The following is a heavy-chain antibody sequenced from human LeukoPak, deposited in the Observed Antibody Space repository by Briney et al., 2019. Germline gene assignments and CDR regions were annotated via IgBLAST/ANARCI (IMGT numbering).Heavy chain of an antibody. Sequence: SETLSLTCTVSGGSISSSSYYWGWIRQPPGKGLEWIGSIYYSGSTYYNPSLKSRVTISVDTSKNQFSLKLSSVTAADTAVYYCARGNRGYDFWSGYYEVLYYMDVWGKGTTVTVSS. J-gene: IGHJ6*03. D-gene: IGHD3-3*01. CDR3: ARGNRGYDFWSGYYEVLYYMDV. CDR2: IYYSGST. V-gene: IGHV4-39*01. CDR1: GGSISSSSYY.